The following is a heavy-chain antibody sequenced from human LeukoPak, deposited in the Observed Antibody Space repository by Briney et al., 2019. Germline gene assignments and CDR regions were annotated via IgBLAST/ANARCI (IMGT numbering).Heavy chain of an antibody. CDR1: GGSISSTNW. J-gene: IGHJ4*02. Sequence: SGTLSLTCGVSGGSISSTNWWTCVRQPPGDGLEWLGEVNVLGHTNYNPSLESRVTISIDKSENHVSLKLTSVTAADTAVYYCAREGGPFRPLDYSGQGTLVTVSS. CDR2: VNVLGHT. CDR3: AREGGPFRPLDY. V-gene: IGHV4-4*02. D-gene: IGHD2/OR15-2a*01.